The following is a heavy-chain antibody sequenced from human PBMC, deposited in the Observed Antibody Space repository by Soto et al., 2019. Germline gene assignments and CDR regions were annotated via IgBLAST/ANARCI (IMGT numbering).Heavy chain of an antibody. CDR1: GFTFSSYA. CDR2: ISGSGGST. Sequence: GGSLRLSCAVSGFTFSSYAMSWVRQAPRKGLEWVSAISGSGGSTYYADSVKGRFTISGDNSKNALYLQMNSLRAEDTAVYYCVKVQRGIVVVPAAPFDYWGQGTLVTVSS. D-gene: IGHD2-2*01. J-gene: IGHJ4*02. CDR3: VKVQRGIVVVPAAPFDY. V-gene: IGHV3-23*01.